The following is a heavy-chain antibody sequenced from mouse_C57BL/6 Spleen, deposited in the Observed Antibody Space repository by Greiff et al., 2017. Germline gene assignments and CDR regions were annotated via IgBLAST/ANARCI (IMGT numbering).Heavy chain of an antibody. CDR2: IDPSDSYT. CDR3: ARLSNYCAMYY. Sequence: QVQLQQPGAELVMPGASVKMSCKASGYTFTSYWMHWVKQRPGQGLEWIGEIDPSDSYTNYNQKFKGKATLTVDKSSSTAYMQLSSLTSEDSAVYYCARLSNYCAMYYWGQGTSVTVSS. CDR1: GYTFTSYW. D-gene: IGHD2-5*01. J-gene: IGHJ4*01. V-gene: IGHV1-69*01.